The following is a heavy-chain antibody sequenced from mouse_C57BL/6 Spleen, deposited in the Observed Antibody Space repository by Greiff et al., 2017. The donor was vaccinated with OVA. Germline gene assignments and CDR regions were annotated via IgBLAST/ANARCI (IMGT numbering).Heavy chain of an antibody. CDR1: GYSITSGYY. Sequence: VQLQQSGPGLVKPSQSLSLTCSVTGYSITSGYYWNWIRQFPGNKLEWMGYISYDGSNNYNPSLKNRSSITRDTSKNQFFLKLNSVTTEDTATYYCARETGPVYYFDYWGQGTTLTVSS. D-gene: IGHD4-1*01. V-gene: IGHV3-6*01. J-gene: IGHJ2*01. CDR2: ISYDGSN. CDR3: ARETGPVYYFDY.